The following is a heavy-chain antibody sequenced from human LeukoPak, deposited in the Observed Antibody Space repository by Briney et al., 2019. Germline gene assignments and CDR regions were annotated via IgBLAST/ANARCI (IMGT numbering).Heavy chain of an antibody. J-gene: IGHJ4*02. D-gene: IGHD3-9*01. CDR1: GFTFSSYW. CDR3: ARDHYDILTGYYNYFDY. V-gene: IGHV3-7*03. Sequence: GGSLRLSCAASGFTFSSYWMSWVRQAPGKGLEWVANIKQDGSEKYYVDSVKGRFTISRDNSKNTLYLQMNSLRAEDTAVYYCARDHYDILTGYYNYFDYWGQGTLVTVSS. CDR2: IKQDGSEK.